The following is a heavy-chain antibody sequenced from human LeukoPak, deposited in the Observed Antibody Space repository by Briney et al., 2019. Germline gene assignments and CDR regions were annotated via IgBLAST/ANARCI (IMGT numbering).Heavy chain of an antibody. J-gene: IGHJ6*03. Sequence: PGGSLRLSCAASGFTFSSYWMHWVRQAPGKGLVWVSRINSDGSSTSYADSVKGRFTISRDNSKNTLYLQMNSLRAEDTAVYYCARGMKYSTGWYYMDVWGKGTTVTISS. CDR3: ARGMKYSTGWYYMDV. CDR2: INSDGSST. CDR1: GFTFSSYW. D-gene: IGHD6-19*01. V-gene: IGHV3-74*01.